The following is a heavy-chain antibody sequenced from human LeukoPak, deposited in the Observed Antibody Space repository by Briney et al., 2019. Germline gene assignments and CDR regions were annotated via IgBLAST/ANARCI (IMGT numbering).Heavy chain of an antibody. CDR3: AGDRKPAGYCSSTSCYLLNWFDR. Sequence: ASVKVSCKASGYTFTGYYMHWVRQAAGQGLEWMGWINPNSGGTNYPQKFQGRVTMTRDTSISTANMELSRLRSDDTAVYCCAGDRKPAGYCSSTSCYLLNWFDRWGQGTLVTVSS. V-gene: IGHV1-2*02. CDR1: GYTFTGYY. J-gene: IGHJ5*02. D-gene: IGHD2-2*01. CDR2: INPNSGGT.